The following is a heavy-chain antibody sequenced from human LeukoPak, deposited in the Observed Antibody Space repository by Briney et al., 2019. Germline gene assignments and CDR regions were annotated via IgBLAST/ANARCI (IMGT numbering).Heavy chain of an antibody. CDR1: GFTFSSNG. J-gene: IGHJ4*02. V-gene: IGHV3-33*01. Sequence: GRSLRLSCAASGFTFSSNGMHWVRQAPGKGLEWVAVIWYDGSKKYYADSVKGRFTISGDNSKNTLDLQMDSLRAEDTAVYYCARMSGSHIDYWGQGTLVTVSS. CDR3: ARMSGSHIDY. D-gene: IGHD1-26*01. CDR2: IWYDGSKK.